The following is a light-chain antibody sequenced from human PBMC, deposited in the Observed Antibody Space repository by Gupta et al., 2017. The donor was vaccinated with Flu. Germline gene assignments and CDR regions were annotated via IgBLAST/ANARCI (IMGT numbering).Light chain of an antibody. CDR2: DAS. Sequence: TQSPATLSLAPGEGATLSCRASQSVGTSVAWYQQKRGQPHRLLIYDASTRATGIPTRFSGRGSGTTFSLTISSLMPDDFAVYYCQQRRRTFGGGTKV. J-gene: IGKJ4*01. CDR3: QQRRRT. V-gene: IGKV3-11*01. CDR1: QSVGTS.